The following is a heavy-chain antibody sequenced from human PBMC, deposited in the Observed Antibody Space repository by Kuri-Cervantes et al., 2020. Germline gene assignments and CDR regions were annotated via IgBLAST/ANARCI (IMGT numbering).Heavy chain of an antibody. D-gene: IGHD7-27*01. CDR3: ARGGNWGSFDY. V-gene: IGHV3-30-3*01. CDR2: ISYDGSNK. CDR1: GFTFSSYA. Sequence: GGSRLSCAASGFTFSSYAMHWVRQAPGKGLEWVAVISYDGSNKYYADSVKGRFTISRDNSKNTLYLQMNSLRAEDTAVYYCARGGNWGSFDYWGQGTLVTVSS. J-gene: IGHJ4*02.